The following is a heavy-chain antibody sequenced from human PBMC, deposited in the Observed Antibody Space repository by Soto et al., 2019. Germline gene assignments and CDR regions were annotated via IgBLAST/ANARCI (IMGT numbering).Heavy chain of an antibody. V-gene: IGHV3-23*01. CDR3: TKDTGYLSMDA. Sequence: PGGSLRISCVASGFSFNTNAMSWVRQAPGKGLEWVSSISGTGSRTYYADSVKGRFTIARDNSKKTVSLQMNNLRAEDTGLYYCTKDTGYLSMDAWGQGTTVTVSS. CDR1: GFSFNTNA. CDR2: ISGTGSRT. J-gene: IGHJ6*02. D-gene: IGHD6-25*01.